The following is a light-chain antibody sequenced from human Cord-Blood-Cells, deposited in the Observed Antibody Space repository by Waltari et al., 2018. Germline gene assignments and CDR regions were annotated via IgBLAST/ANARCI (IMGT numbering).Light chain of an antibody. Sequence: IQLTQSPSSLSASVGARVTIPCRASQGISSYLAWYQQKPGKAPKLLIYAASTLQSGVPSRFSGSGAGTDFTLTISSLQPEDFATYYCQQLNSYPPSITFGQGTRLEIK. V-gene: IGKV1-9*01. CDR1: QGISSY. CDR3: QQLNSYPPSIT. CDR2: AAS. J-gene: IGKJ5*01.